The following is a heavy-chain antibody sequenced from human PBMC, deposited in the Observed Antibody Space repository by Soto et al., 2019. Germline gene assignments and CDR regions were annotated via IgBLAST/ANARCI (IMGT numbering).Heavy chain of an antibody. CDR2: IGTAGDT. V-gene: IGHV3-13*01. J-gene: IGHJ6*03. D-gene: IGHD3-3*01. Sequence: GGSLRLSCAASGFTFSNYDMHWVRQVTGKGLEWVSTIGTAGDTYYADSVKGRFTISRDNAKNSLYLQMNSLRAEDTAVYYCARRQVLRFLEWPMNVWGKGTTVTVSS. CDR1: GFTFSNYD. CDR3: ARRQVLRFLEWPMNV.